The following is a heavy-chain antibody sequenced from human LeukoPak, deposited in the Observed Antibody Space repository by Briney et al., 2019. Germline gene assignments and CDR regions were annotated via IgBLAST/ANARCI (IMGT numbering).Heavy chain of an antibody. CDR1: GFSFSSYW. CDR2: INNDGSFT. CDR3: ARHPIVLVPPAMANSYYGMDV. Sequence: GGSLRLSCAASGFSFSSYWMHWVRQAPGKGLVWVSRINNDGSFTIYADSVKGRFTISRDNAKNTLYLQMNSLRAEDTAAYYCARHPIVLVPPAMANSYYGMDVWGQGTTVTVSS. J-gene: IGHJ6*02. D-gene: IGHD2-2*01. V-gene: IGHV3-74*01.